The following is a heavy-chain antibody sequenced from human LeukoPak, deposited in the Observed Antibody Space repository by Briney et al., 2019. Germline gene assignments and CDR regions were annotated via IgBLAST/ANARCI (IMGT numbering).Heavy chain of an antibody. D-gene: IGHD2-15*01. J-gene: IGHJ5*02. CDR3: ARVGVVPTVKWFDP. CDR1: GGSISSYY. CDR2: IYYSGST. Sequence: SETLSLTCTVSGGSISSYYWSWIRQHPGKGLEWIGYIYYSGSTYYNPSLKSRVTISVDTSKNQFSLKLSSVTAADTAVYYCARVGVVPTVKWFDPWGQGTLVTVSS. V-gene: IGHV4-59*06.